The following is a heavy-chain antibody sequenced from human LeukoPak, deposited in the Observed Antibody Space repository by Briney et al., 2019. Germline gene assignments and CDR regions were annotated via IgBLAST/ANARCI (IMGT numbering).Heavy chain of an antibody. CDR2: ISGSGGST. CDR1: GFTFTDYW. J-gene: IGHJ4*02. D-gene: IGHD5-18*01. CDR3: ANSRRGYSYDLGSWYFDY. Sequence: GGSLRLSCAVSGFTFTDYWMNWVRQAPGKGLEWVSAISGSGGSTYYADSVKGRFTISRDNSKNTLYLQMNSLRAEDTAVYYCANSRRGYSYDLGSWYFDYWGQGTLVTVSS. V-gene: IGHV3-23*01.